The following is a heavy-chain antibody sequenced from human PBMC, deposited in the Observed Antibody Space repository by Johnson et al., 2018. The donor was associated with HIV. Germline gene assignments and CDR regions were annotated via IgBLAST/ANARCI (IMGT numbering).Heavy chain of an antibody. CDR1: GFTFSSYA. Sequence: VQLVESGGGVVQPGRSLRLSCAASGFTFSSYAMHWVRQAPGKGLVWVARIYSDGSDTAYADSVKGRFTISRDNAKKTLYLQMNSLRAEYTAGYYCARKQWLEIPSDALDVWGQGTMVTVSS. CDR2: IYSDGSDT. V-gene: IGHV3-74*03. J-gene: IGHJ3*01. D-gene: IGHD6-19*01. CDR3: ARKQWLEIPSDALDV.